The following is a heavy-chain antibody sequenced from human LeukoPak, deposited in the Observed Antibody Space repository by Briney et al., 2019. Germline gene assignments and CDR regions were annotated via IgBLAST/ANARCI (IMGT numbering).Heavy chain of an antibody. J-gene: IGHJ4*02. CDR1: GYTFTSYD. V-gene: IGHV1-8*01. D-gene: IGHD2-2*01. CDR2: MNPNSGNT. Sequence: ASVKVSCKASGYTFTSYDINWVRQATGQGLEWMGWMNPNSGNTGYAQKFQGRVTMTRNTSISTAYMELSSLRSEDTAVYYCARKGGQLRRSYFDYWGREPWSPSPQ. CDR3: ARKGGQLRRSYFDY.